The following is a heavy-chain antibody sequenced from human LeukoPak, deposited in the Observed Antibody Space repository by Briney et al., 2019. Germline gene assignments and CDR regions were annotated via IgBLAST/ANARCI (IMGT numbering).Heavy chain of an antibody. CDR2: ISSSSSYI. Sequence: PGGSLRLSCAASGFTFSSYAMSWVRQAPGKGLEWVSSISSSSSYIYYADSVKGRFTISRDNAKNSLYLQMNSLRAEDTAVHYWAKMDEAGGDYWGQGTLVTVSS. CDR3: AKMDEAGGDY. CDR1: GFTFSSYA. J-gene: IGHJ4*02. V-gene: IGHV3-21*01. D-gene: IGHD4-23*01.